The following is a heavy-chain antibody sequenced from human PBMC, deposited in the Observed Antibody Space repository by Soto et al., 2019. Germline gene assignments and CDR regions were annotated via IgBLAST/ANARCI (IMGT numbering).Heavy chain of an antibody. CDR3: ARDLQRVAVAGTDAFDI. D-gene: IGHD6-19*01. Sequence: QVQLVQSGAEVKKPGASVKVSCKASGYTFTSYGISWVRQAPGQGLEWMGWISAYNGNTNYAQKLQGRVTMTTDTAXSRXYMELRSLRSDDTAVYYCARDLQRVAVAGTDAFDIWGQGTMVTVSS. CDR1: GYTFTSYG. CDR2: ISAYNGNT. J-gene: IGHJ3*02. V-gene: IGHV1-18*01.